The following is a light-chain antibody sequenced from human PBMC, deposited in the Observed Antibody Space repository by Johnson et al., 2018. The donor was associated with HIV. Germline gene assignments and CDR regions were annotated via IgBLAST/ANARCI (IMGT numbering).Light chain of an antibody. J-gene: IGLJ1*01. CDR2: ENT. CDR3: GTWDSSLSQGV. Sequence: QSVLTQPPSVSAAPGQKVTISCSGSSSNIGNNYVSWYQHLPGTAPKLLIYENTKRPSGIPDRFSGSKSGTSATLGITGLQTGYEADYYCGTWDSSLSQGVFGTGTKVTVL. CDR1: SSNIGNNY. V-gene: IGLV1-51*02.